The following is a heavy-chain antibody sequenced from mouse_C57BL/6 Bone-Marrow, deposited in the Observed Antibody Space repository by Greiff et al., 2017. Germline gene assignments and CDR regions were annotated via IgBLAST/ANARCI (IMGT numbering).Heavy chain of an antibody. CDR1: GYTFTSYW. CDR3: ARGLYAMDY. Sequence: QVQLQQPGAELVRPGSSVKLSCKASGYTFTSYWMDWVKQRPGQGLEWIGNIYPSDSETHYNQKFKDKATLTVDKSSSTAYMQLSSLTSEDSAVXHCARGLYAMDYWGQGTSVTVSS. CDR2: IYPSDSET. J-gene: IGHJ4*01. V-gene: IGHV1-61*01.